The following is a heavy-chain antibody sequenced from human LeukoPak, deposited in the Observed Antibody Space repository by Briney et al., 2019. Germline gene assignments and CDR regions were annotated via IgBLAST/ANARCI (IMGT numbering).Heavy chain of an antibody. D-gene: IGHD3-9*01. CDR1: GGSISSSNW. Sequence: SGTLSLTCAVSGGSISSSNWWSWVRQPRGKGLEWIGEIYHSGSTNYNPSLKSRVTISVDKSKNQFSLKLSSVTAADTAVYYCATLRYFDWLAYFDYWGQGTLVTVSS. CDR2: IYHSGST. V-gene: IGHV4-4*02. CDR3: ATLRYFDWLAYFDY. J-gene: IGHJ4*02.